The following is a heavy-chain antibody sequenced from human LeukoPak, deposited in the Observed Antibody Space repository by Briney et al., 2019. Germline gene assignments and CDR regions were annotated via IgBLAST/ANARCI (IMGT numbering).Heavy chain of an antibody. CDR1: GDSVSSNSAA. Sequence: SQTLSLTCAISGDSVSSNSAAWNWIRQSPLRGLEWLGRTYYRSKWYNDYAVSVKSRITINPDTSKNQFSLQLNSVTPEDTAVYYCARDVVTGYYMDYYYYYGMDVWGQGTTVTVSS. V-gene: IGHV6-1*01. CDR3: ARDVVTGYYMDYYYYYGMDV. J-gene: IGHJ6*02. D-gene: IGHD3-9*01. CDR2: TYYRSKWYN.